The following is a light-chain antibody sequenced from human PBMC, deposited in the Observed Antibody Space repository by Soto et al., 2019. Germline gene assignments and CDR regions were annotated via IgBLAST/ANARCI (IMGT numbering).Light chain of an antibody. J-gene: IGKJ5*01. V-gene: IGKV3-11*01. Sequence: EIVLTQSPATLSLSPGERATLSCRASQSVSSYLAWYQQKPGQAPRLLIYDASNRATGIPDRFSGSGSGTDFTLTISRLEPEDFAVYYCQKRSNWLGITFGQGTRLEIK. CDR3: QKRSNWLGIT. CDR1: QSVSSY. CDR2: DAS.